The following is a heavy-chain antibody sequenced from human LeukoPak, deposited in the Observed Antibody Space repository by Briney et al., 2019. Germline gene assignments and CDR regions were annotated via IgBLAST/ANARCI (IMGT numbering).Heavy chain of an antibody. Sequence: GGSLRLSCAASGFTFDDYGMSWVRQAPGKGLEWVSGINWNGGSTGYADSVKGRFTISRDNAKNSLYLQMNCLRAEDTALYYCAREGRSSSSWGGYYYYYMDVWGKGTTVTVSS. J-gene: IGHJ6*03. CDR2: INWNGGST. CDR3: AREGRSSSSWGGYYYYYMDV. V-gene: IGHV3-20*04. D-gene: IGHD6-6*01. CDR1: GFTFDDYG.